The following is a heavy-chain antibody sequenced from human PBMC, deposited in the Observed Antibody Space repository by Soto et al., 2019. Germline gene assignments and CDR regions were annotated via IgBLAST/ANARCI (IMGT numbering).Heavy chain of an antibody. D-gene: IGHD6-19*01. CDR1: CYTFTSCG. CDR3: AVTSEEQWPRNDAFDI. Sequence: ASVKVFCKASCYTFTSCGISWGRQAPEPGLEWMGWISAYNGNTNYAQKLQGRVTMTTDTSTSTAYMELRSLRSDDKAVYYCAVTSEEQWPRNDAFDIWGQGTMVT. V-gene: IGHV1-18*04. CDR2: ISAYNGNT. J-gene: IGHJ3*02.